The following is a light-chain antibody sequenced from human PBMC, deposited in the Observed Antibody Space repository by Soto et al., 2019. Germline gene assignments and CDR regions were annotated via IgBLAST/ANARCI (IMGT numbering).Light chain of an antibody. V-gene: IGKV3-11*01. CDR2: ESS. CDR1: QDVCTF. CDR3: HQRDSWSLT. Sequence: VLTQSPDTLSLSPGERATLSCRASQDVCTFLVWYHQKPGLSPSLVIYESSKRATDIPDRFSGSGSGTAFTLTISRREPEHVGFYYCHQRDSWSLTFGGGTKVELK. J-gene: IGKJ4*02.